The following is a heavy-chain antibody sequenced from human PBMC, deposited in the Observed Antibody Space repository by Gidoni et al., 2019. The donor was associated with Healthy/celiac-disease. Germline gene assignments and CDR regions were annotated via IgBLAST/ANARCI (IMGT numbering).Heavy chain of an antibody. CDR3: AKRPYGDYGMDV. D-gene: IGHD3-10*01. CDR1: GFTFSSYA. J-gene: IGHJ6*02. Sequence: EVQLLESGGGLIQPGGSLNLSCVASGFTFSSYAMSWVRQAPGKGLEWVSGNSRINHNTNTAASVKGRFTISRDNSKNTLYLQMNSLRAEDTAVYYCAKRPYGDYGMDVWGQGTTVTVSS. CDR2: NSRINHNT. V-gene: IGHV3-23*01.